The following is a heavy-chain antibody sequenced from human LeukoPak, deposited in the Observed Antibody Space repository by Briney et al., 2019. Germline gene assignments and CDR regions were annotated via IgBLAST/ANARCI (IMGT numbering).Heavy chain of an antibody. CDR3: AKDRVYGSGSKIYYYYGMGV. CDR2: ISYDGSNK. Sequence: GGSLRLSCAASGFTFSSYGMHWVRQAPGKGLEWVAVISYDGSNKYYADSVKGRFTISRDNSKNTLYLQMNSLRAEDTAVYYCAKDRVYGSGSKIYYYYGMGVWGKGTTVTVCS. V-gene: IGHV3-30*18. CDR1: GFTFSSYG. J-gene: IGHJ6*04. D-gene: IGHD3-10*01.